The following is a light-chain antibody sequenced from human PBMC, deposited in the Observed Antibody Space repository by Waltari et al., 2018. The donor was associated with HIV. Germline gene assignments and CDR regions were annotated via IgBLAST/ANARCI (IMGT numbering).Light chain of an antibody. CDR1: QSISDN. Sequence: EIVMTQSPATLSVSPGERATLSCRASQSISDNLAWYQQRRGQAPRLLIYGASTRASIIPARFSGCGSGPDFSLTISSLQSEDSALYYCQQYNHWPRTFGQGTKLEI. J-gene: IGKJ1*01. V-gene: IGKV3-15*01. CDR3: QQYNHWPRT. CDR2: GAS.